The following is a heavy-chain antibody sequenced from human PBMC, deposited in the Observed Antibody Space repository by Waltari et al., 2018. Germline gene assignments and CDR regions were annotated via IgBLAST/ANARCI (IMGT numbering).Heavy chain of an antibody. CDR3: ARGARFLEWLFPMAQQGYMDV. CDR2: IYHSGST. D-gene: IGHD3-3*01. CDR1: GGSISSSNW. V-gene: IGHV4-4*02. Sequence: QVQLQESGPGLVKPSGTLSLTCAVSGGSISSSNWWSWVRQPPGKGLAWIGEIYHSGSTNYNPSRKSRVTISVDKSKNQFSLKLSSVTAADTAVYYCARGARFLEWLFPMAQQGYMDVWGKGTTVTVSS. J-gene: IGHJ6*03.